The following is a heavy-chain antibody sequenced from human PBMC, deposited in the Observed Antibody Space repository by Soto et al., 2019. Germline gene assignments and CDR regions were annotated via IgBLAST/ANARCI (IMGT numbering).Heavy chain of an antibody. Sequence: PGESLKISCKGSGYSFTSYWIGWVRQMPGKGLEWMGIIYPGDSDTRYSPSFQGQVTISADKSISTAYLQWSSLKASDTAMYYCARHADIVVVVANNDGPYFDYWGQGTLVTVSS. CDR3: ARHADIVVVVANNDGPYFDY. V-gene: IGHV5-51*01. D-gene: IGHD2-15*01. CDR2: IYPGDSDT. J-gene: IGHJ4*02. CDR1: GYSFTSYW.